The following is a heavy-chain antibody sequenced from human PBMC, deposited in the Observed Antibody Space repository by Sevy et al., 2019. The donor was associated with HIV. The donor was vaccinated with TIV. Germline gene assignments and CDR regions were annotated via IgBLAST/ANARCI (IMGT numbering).Heavy chain of an antibody. CDR1: GLTFNSHA. D-gene: IGHD1-1*01. J-gene: IGHJ4*02. Sequence: GGSLRLSCKASGLTFNSHAVHWVRQAPGKGLEWVAVISYNGGHTFYGDSVKGRFIISRDNSKNTLYLEMNSLKVEDTALYYCARESGYTVNWSPGDHWGQGTLVTVSS. CDR2: ISYNGGHT. V-gene: IGHV3-30-3*01. CDR3: ARESGYTVNWSPGDH.